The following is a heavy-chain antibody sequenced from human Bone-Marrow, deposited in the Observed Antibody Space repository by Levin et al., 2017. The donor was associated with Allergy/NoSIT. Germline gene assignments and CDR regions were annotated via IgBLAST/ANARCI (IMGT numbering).Heavy chain of an antibody. V-gene: IGHV3-30-3*01. CDR3: ARDWYCSSTSCYNFVY. Sequence: LSLTCAASGFTFSSSAMHWVRQAPGKGLEWVAVISYDGSNKYYADSVKGRFTISRVNSKNTLYLQMNSLRAEDTAVYYCARDWYCSSTSCYNFVYWGQGTLVTVSS. CDR1: GFTFSSSA. CDR2: ISYDGSNK. D-gene: IGHD2-2*02. J-gene: IGHJ4*02.